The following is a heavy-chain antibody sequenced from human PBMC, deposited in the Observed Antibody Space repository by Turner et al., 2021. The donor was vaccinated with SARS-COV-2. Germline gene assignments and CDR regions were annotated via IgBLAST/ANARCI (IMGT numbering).Heavy chain of an antibody. J-gene: IGHJ4*02. CDR2: IDTDGSTT. CDR1: GFTFSSYW. V-gene: IGHV3-74*01. D-gene: IGHD6-13*01. CDR3: ATSRSFDY. Sequence: EVQLVESGGGLVQPGGSLRLSCPASGFTFSSYWMHWVRQAPGQGLMWVSRIDTDGSTTSYADSVKGRFTISRDNAKNTLYLQMNSLRAEDTAVYYCATSRSFDYWGQGTLVTVSS.